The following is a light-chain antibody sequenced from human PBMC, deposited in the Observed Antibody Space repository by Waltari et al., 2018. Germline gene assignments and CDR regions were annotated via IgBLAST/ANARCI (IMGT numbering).Light chain of an antibody. Sequence: AIQMTQSPSSFSASAGDRVTITCRASQTVGSYLAWYQQKPGKAPKLLLFAASTLQSGVPSRFSGSGSGTDFTLTISCLQSEDFATYFCQHYYNYPWTFGQGTKVEVK. CDR3: QHYYNYPWT. CDR1: QTVGSY. J-gene: IGKJ1*01. CDR2: AAS. V-gene: IGKV1-8*01.